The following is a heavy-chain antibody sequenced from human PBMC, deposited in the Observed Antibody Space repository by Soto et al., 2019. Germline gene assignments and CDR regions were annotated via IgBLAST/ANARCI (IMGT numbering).Heavy chain of an antibody. V-gene: IGHV4-59*12. D-gene: IGHD3-22*01. Sequence: SETLSITCTVSGASISRYYWSWIRQSPGKGLEWIGYLYNTGSTIYNPSLKSRVTISVDTSKNQFSLKLSSVTAADTAVYYCARGGVDYYDSSGYYFSPYYFDYWGQGTLVTVSS. CDR2: LYNTGST. CDR1: GASISRYY. J-gene: IGHJ4*02. CDR3: ARGGVDYYDSSGYYFSPYYFDY.